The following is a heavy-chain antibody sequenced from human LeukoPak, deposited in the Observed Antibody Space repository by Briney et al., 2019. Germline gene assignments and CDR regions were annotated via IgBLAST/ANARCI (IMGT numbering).Heavy chain of an antibody. J-gene: IGHJ4*02. CDR1: GFTFSSYS. CDR2: ISSSSSYI. Sequence: PGGSLRLSCAASGFTFSSYSMNWVRQAPGKGLEWVSSISSSSSYIYYADSVKGRFTISRDNAKNSLYLQMNSLTAEDTAVYYCARDGSGSADFDYWGQGTLVTVSS. D-gene: IGHD6-19*01. V-gene: IGHV3-21*01. CDR3: ARDGSGSADFDY.